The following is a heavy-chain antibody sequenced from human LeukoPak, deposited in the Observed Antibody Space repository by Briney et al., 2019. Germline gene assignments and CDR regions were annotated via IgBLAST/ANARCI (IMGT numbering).Heavy chain of an antibody. CDR2: IYYSGST. CDR3: ASLIH. V-gene: IGHV4-59*08. J-gene: IGHJ4*02. Sequence: SETLSLTCTVSGGSISSYYWSWIRQPPGKGLEWIGYIYYSGSTNYNPSLKSRVTISVDTSKNQFSLKLSSVTAADTAVYYCASLIHWGQGTLVTVSS. D-gene: IGHD3-16*01. CDR1: GGSISSYY.